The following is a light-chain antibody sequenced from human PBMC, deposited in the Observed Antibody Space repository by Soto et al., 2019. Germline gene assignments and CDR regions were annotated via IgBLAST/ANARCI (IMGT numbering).Light chain of an antibody. J-gene: IGKJ4*01. CDR2: GAS. CDR3: QQYNHWPPLT. CDR1: QSVGRN. Sequence: EIVMTQSPATLSVSPGERATLSCRASQSVGRNLAWYQQKPGQAPRLLIYGASTRATGIPARFSGSGSGTEYTLTISNLESEDFAIYSCQQYNHWPPLTFGGGTEVEIK. V-gene: IGKV3-15*01.